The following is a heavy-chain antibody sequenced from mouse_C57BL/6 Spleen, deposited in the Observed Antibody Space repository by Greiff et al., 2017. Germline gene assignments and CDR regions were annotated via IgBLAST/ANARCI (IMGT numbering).Heavy chain of an antibody. V-gene: IGHV1-54*01. CDR1: GYAFTNYL. Sequence: QVQLKESGAELVRPGTSVKVSCKASGYAFTNYLIEWVKQRPGQGLEWIGVINPGSGGTNYNEKFKGKATLTADKSSSTAYMQLSSLTSEDSAVYVCARTYYYGSSRNAMDYWGQGTSVTVSS. CDR2: INPGSGGT. D-gene: IGHD1-1*01. J-gene: IGHJ4*01. CDR3: ARTYYYGSSRNAMDY.